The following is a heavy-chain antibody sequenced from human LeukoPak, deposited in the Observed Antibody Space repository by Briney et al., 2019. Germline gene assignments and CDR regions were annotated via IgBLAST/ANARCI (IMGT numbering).Heavy chain of an antibody. D-gene: IGHD5-12*01. CDR2: INPSDSDT. CDR3: ARPRSGYDSEGTFDI. V-gene: IGHV5-51*01. CDR1: GYTFSNYW. J-gene: IGHJ3*02. Sequence: GASLKISCKASGYTFSNYWIGWVRQMPGKGLEWMGIINPSDSDTRYRPSLQGQVTISADKSISTSYLQWSSLKASDTAMYYCARPRSGYDSEGTFDIWGQGTMVTVSS.